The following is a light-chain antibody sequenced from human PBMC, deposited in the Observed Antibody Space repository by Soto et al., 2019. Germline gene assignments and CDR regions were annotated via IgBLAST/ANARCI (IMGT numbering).Light chain of an antibody. CDR1: SSDVGGYNY. V-gene: IGLV2-14*01. Sequence: QSVLTQPASVSESPGQSITISCTGTSSDVGGYNYVSWYQQHPGKAPKLMIYEVSNRPSGVSTRFSGSKSGNTASLTISGLQAEDEADYYCSSYTSSGSYVVFGGGTKLTVL. J-gene: IGLJ2*01. CDR2: EVS. CDR3: SSYTSSGSYVV.